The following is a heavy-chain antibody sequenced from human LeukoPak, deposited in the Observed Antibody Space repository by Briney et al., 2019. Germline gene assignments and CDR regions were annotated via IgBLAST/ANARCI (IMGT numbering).Heavy chain of an antibody. V-gene: IGHV3-48*01. J-gene: IGHJ4*02. D-gene: IGHD3-10*01. CDR3: ARGFLGSVFDY. CDR1: GFTFSSYD. CDR2: ISSSSSTI. Sequence: PGGSLRLSCAASGFTFSSYDMTWVRQAPGRGLEWVSYISSSSSTIYYADSVKGRFTISRDNAKNSLYLQMNSLRAEDTAVYYCARGFLGSVFDYWGQGTLVTVSS.